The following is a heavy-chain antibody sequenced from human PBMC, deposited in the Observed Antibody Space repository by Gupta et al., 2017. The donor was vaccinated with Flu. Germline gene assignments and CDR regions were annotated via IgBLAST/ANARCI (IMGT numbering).Heavy chain of an antibody. CDR3: ARQARAGSAYYYYGMDV. V-gene: IGHV5-10-1*01. D-gene: IGHD2-15*01. J-gene: IGHJ6*02. CDR1: GYSFTSYW. CDR2: IDPSDSYT. Sequence: EVQLVQSGAEVKKPGESLMISCKGSGYSFTSYWISWVRQMPGKGLEWMGRIDPSDSYTNYSPSFQGHVTISADKSISTAYLQWSSLKASDTAMYYCARQARAGSAYYYYGMDVWGQGTTVTVSS.